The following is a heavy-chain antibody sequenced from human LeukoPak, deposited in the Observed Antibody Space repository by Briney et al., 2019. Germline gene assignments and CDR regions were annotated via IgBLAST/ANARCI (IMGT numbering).Heavy chain of an antibody. CDR3: ARYYYGSGSYYYFDS. CDR2: IYHSGST. J-gene: IGHJ4*02. Sequence: SETLSLTCTVSGYSISSGYYWGWIRQPPGKGLEWIGSIYHSGSTYYNPSLKSRVTISVDTSKNQFSLKLSSVTAADTAVHYCARYYYGSGSYYYFDSWGQGTLVTVSS. D-gene: IGHD3-10*01. CDR1: GYSISSGYY. V-gene: IGHV4-38-2*02.